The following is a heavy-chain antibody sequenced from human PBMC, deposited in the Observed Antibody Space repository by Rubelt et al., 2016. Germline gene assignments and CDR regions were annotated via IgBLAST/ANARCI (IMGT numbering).Heavy chain of an antibody. CDR1: GFTFSSYS. V-gene: IGHV3-21*01. CDR3: ARGGYYYDSSGTNDY. Sequence: EVQLVESGGGLIQPGGSLRLSCAASGFTFSSYSMNWVRQAPGKGLEWVSSISSSSSYIYYADSVKGRFTISRDNAKNSLYLQMNSLRAEDTAVYYCARGGYYYDSSGTNDYWGQGTLVTVSS. D-gene: IGHD3-22*01. CDR2: ISSSSSYI. J-gene: IGHJ4*02.